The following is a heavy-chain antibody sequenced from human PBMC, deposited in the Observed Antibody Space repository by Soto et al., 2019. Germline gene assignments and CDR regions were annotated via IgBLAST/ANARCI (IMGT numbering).Heavy chain of an antibody. D-gene: IGHD6-19*01. CDR1: GDSVSSTSAA. V-gene: IGHV6-1*01. CDR2: TYYRSKWCS. CDR3: ARGSYYSGWV. J-gene: IGHJ4*02. Sequence: SQTLSLTCAISGDSVSSTSAAWSWIRQSPSRGLEWLGRTYYRSKWCSDYAVSVKSRITINPDTSKNQFSLQLNSVTPEDTAVYYCARGSYYSGWVWGQGTLGTVSA.